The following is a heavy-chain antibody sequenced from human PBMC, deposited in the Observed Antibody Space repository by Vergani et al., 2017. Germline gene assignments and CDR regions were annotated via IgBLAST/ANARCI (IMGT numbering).Heavy chain of an antibody. CDR1: GGSFNTYY. Sequence: QVQLEESGPGLVKPSETLSLTCTVSGGSFNTYYWSWIRQSPGKGLEWIGYIYSTGSTNYNPSLNSRVTMSVDTSKNQFSLKLSSVTAADTAVYYCARGRRVRGVNYYYMDVWGKGTTVTVSS. J-gene: IGHJ6*03. CDR3: ARGRRVRGVNYYYMDV. CDR2: IYSTGST. D-gene: IGHD3-10*01. V-gene: IGHV4-59*12.